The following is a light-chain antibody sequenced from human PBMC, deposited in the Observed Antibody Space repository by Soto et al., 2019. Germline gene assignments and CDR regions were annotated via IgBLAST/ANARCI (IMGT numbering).Light chain of an antibody. CDR1: QSLINF. CDR3: QQRSNWPDA. J-gene: IGKJ5*01. CDR2: DAS. Sequence: IVLTQSPATLSLSLGETATLSCRASQSLINFVAWYQHKPGRPPRLLFYDASKRATGIPTRFSGSGSGTDFTLTISSLQPEDFAVYYCQQRSNWPDAFGQGTRLEI. V-gene: IGKV3-11*01.